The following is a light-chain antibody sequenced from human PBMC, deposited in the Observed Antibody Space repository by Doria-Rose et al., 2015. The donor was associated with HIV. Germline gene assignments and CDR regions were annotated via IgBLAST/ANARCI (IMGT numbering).Light chain of an antibody. J-gene: IGKJ5*01. Sequence: DIQLTRSPSSVSASVGDRVTITCRASEAISSWLVWYQQKPGKAPKVLIYAASTLQSGVPSRFSGSGFGTDFTLTISNLQPEDFATYYCQQSNSFPITFGQGTRLEIK. CDR1: EAISSW. V-gene: IGKV1-12*01. CDR3: QQSNSFPIT. CDR2: AAS.